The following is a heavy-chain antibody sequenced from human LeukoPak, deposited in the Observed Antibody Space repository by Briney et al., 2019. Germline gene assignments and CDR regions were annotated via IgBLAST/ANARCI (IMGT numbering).Heavy chain of an antibody. CDR3: ARRGIWDLQIGNWFDP. CDR1: GDSITTNSYW. D-gene: IGHD3-16*01. CDR2: IYSSGNS. J-gene: IGHJ5*02. V-gene: IGHV4-39*01. Sequence: PSETLSLTCSISGDSITTNSYWWGWIRQSPGNGLEWIGSIYSSGNSYYTPSLKTRATISTDTSKNQYSLRLTSVTAADTAIYYCARRGIWDLQIGNWFDPWGQGILVIVSS.